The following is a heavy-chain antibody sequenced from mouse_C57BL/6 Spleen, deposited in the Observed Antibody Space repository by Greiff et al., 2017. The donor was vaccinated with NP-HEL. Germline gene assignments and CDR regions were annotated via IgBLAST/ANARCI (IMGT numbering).Heavy chain of an antibody. V-gene: IGHV1-20*01. J-gene: IGHJ2*01. Sequence: VQLKESGPELVKPGDSVKISCKASGYSFTGYFMNWVMQSHGKSLEWIGRINPYNGDTFYNQKFKGKATLTVDKSSSTAHMELRSLTSEDSAVYYCAREGSYDEDYFDYWGQGTTLTVSS. CDR2: INPYNGDT. CDR1: GYSFTGYF. D-gene: IGHD2-12*01. CDR3: AREGSYDEDYFDY.